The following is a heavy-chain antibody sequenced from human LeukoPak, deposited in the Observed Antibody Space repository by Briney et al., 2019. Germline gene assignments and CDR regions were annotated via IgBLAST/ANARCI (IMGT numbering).Heavy chain of an antibody. CDR2: INHRRST. J-gene: IGHJ3*02. Sequence: TETLSLTCAVYGGSFSDYYWTWIRQPPGKGLEWIGEINHRRSTHYNPSLKSRVTISVDTSKKQFSLKLSSVTAADTAVSYCATYSTGFDIWGQGTVVPVLS. CDR1: GGSFSDYY. V-gene: IGHV4-34*01. CDR3: ATYSTGFDI. D-gene: IGHD6-13*01.